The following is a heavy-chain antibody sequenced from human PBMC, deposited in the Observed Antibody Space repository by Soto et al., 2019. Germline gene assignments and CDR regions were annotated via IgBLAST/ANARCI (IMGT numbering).Heavy chain of an antibody. CDR3: AREGQAPYYYYGMDV. J-gene: IGHJ6*02. Sequence: ASVKVSCKASGFTFTSSAMQWVRQARGQRLEWMGWISGYNGNTKYAEKFQNRVTMTTDTSTNTAHMELRSLRSDDTAVYYCAREGQAPYYYYGMDVWGQGTAVTVSS. CDR2: ISGYNGNT. V-gene: IGHV1-18*01. CDR1: GFTFTSSA.